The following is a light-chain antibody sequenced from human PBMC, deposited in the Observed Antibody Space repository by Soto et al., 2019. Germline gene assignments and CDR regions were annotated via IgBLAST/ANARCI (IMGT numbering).Light chain of an antibody. CDR1: QSVSSSY. J-gene: IGKJ1*01. CDR2: GAS. V-gene: IGKV3-20*01. Sequence: EIVLTQSPGTLSLSPGERATLSCRASQSVSSSYLAWYQQKPGQAPRLLIYGASSRATGIPDRFSGSGSGTDFTLTISRLEPEDFAVYYCHQYGSSPQAFGRGTKVDIK. CDR3: HQYGSSPQA.